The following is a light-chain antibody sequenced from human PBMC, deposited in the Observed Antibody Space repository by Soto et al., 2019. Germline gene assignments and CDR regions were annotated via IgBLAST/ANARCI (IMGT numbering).Light chain of an antibody. V-gene: IGLV1-44*01. CDR1: SSNIASNT. Sequence: SFLTDAPSGSVARGHICAISCSGSSSNIASNTVNWYQQLPGTAPKLLIYSNNKRTSGVPDRFSGSKSGTSASLATSGLQPPDEADYSCAEWDESLNGHVFGNGTTVPVL. CDR3: AEWDESLNGHV. J-gene: IGLJ1*01. CDR2: SNN.